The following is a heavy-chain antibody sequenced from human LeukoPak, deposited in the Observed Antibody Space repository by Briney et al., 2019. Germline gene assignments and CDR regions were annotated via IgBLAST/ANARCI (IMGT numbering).Heavy chain of an antibody. V-gene: IGHV4-39*07. Sequence: SETLSLTCTVSGGSISSSHYYWDWIRQPPGKGLEWIGSIYHSGSTYYNPSLKSRVTISVDTSKNQFSLKLSSVTAADTAVYYCARIMPADTYFFDYWGQGTLVTVSS. CDR1: GGSISSSHYY. CDR3: ARIMPADTYFFDY. D-gene: IGHD2-2*01. CDR2: IYHSGST. J-gene: IGHJ4*02.